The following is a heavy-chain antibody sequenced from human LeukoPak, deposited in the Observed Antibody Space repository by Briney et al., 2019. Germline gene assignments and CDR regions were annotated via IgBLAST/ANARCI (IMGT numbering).Heavy chain of an antibody. CDR3: ARASKGDYYGSGSYLGI. CDR1: GFTSSSYH. V-gene: IGHV3-13*01. D-gene: IGHD3-10*01. Sequence: HSGGSLRLSCAASGFTSSSYHMHWVRQATGKGLEWVSAIGSAGDTYYPGSVKGRFTISRENAKNSLYLQMNSLRAGDTAVYYCARASKGDYYGSGSYLGIRGQGTLVTVSS. CDR2: IGSAGDT. J-gene: IGHJ4*02.